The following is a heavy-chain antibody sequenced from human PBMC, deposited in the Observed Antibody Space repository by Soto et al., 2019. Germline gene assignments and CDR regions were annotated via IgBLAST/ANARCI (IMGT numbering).Heavy chain of an antibody. Sequence: GGSLRLSCAASGFTFSDYYMSWIRQAPGKGLEWVSYISSSSSYTNYADSVKGRFTISRDNAKNSLYLQMNSLRAEDTAVYYCARPDYGDSYYYYYGMDVWGQGTTVTVSS. J-gene: IGHJ6*02. CDR3: ARPDYGDSYYYYYGMDV. V-gene: IGHV3-11*06. D-gene: IGHD4-17*01. CDR1: GFTFSDYY. CDR2: ISSSSSYT.